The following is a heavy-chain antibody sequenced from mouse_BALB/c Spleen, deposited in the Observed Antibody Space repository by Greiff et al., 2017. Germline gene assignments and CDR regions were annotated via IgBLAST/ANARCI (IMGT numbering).Heavy chain of an antibody. D-gene: IGHD2-2*01. J-gene: IGHJ2*01. CDR2: ISYSGST. V-gene: IGHV3-2*02. Sequence: EVQLQESGPGLVKPSQSLSLTCTVTGYSITSDYAWNWIRQFPGNKLEWMGYISYSGSTSYNPSLKSRISITRDTSKNQFFLQLNSVTTEDTATYYCARDYGYDGDYWGQGTTLTVSS. CDR3: ARDYGYDGDY. CDR1: GYSITSDYA.